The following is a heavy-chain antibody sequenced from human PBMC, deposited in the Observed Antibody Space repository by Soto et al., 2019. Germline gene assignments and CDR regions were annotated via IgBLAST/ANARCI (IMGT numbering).Heavy chain of an antibody. D-gene: IGHD5-18*01. Sequence: ASVKFSCKASGYTFTGYGISWVRHAPGQGLEWMGWISAYNGNTNYAQKLQGRVTMTTDTSTSTAYMELRRLRSDDTAVYYCARELHQADMVTSYYYGMDVWGQGTTVTVSS. V-gene: IGHV1-18*01. CDR1: GYTFTGYG. J-gene: IGHJ6*02. CDR2: ISAYNGNT. CDR3: ARELHQADMVTSYYYGMDV.